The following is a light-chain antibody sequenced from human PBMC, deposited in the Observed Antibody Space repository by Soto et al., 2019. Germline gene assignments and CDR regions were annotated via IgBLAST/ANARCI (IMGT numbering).Light chain of an antibody. Sequence: QSVLTQPPSASGTPGQRVTISCSGSSSNIGSNAVNWYQQVPGTAPKLLIYNNNQWPSGVPDRISGSTSGTSASLAISGLQSEDEADYYCASWDDSLNGWVFGGGTKVTVL. CDR1: SSNIGSNA. CDR2: NNN. J-gene: IGLJ3*02. V-gene: IGLV1-44*01. CDR3: ASWDDSLNGWV.